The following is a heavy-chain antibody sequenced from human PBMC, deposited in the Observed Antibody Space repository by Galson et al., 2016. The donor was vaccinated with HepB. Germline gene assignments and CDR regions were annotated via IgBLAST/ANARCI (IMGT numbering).Heavy chain of an antibody. V-gene: IGHV1-3*01. J-gene: IGHJ4*02. CDR2: VIPGNGDT. Sequence: KVSCKASGYTFTTYAIHWVRQAPGQGLEWMGWVIPGNGDTKYSQTFQGRVTFARDTSANTAYMELSSLRSEDTAVYYCAREGNYYTLDYWGQGTLVTVSS. D-gene: IGHD1-26*01. CDR1: GYTFTTYA. CDR3: AREGNYYTLDY.